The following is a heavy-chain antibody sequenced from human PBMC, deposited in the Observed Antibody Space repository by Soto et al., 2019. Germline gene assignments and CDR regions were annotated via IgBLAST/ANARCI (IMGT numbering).Heavy chain of an antibody. Sequence: LSLTCTVSGGSISSGGYYWSWIRQHPGKGLEWIGYIYYSGSTYYNPSLKSRVTISVDTSKNQFSLKLSSVTAADTAVYYCARVGAPDCSGGSCYGAWFDPWGQGTLVTVSS. CDR3: ARVGAPDCSGGSCYGAWFDP. V-gene: IGHV4-31*03. J-gene: IGHJ5*02. CDR1: GGSISSGGYY. CDR2: IYYSGST. D-gene: IGHD2-15*01.